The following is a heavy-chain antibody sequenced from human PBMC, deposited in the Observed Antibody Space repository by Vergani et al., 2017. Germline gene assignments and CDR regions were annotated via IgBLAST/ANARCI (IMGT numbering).Heavy chain of an antibody. D-gene: IGHD3-22*01. CDR1: GYTFTSYA. Sequence: QVQLVQSGAEVKKPGASVKVSCKASGYTFTSYAMHWVRQAPGQRLEWMGWINAGNGNTKYSQKFQGRVTITRDTSASTAYMELSSLRSEDTAVYYCARVISYYYDSSEGDAFDIWGQGTMVTVSS. V-gene: IGHV1-3*01. J-gene: IGHJ3*02. CDR2: INAGNGNT. CDR3: ARVISYYYDSSEGDAFDI.